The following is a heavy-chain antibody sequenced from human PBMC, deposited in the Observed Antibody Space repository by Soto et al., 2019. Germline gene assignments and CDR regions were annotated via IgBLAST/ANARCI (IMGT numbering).Heavy chain of an antibody. CDR3: ARSHENYYDSSGYFDY. CDR2: ISSSGDSP. J-gene: IGHJ4*02. CDR1: GFTFSNYA. V-gene: IGHV3-23*01. Sequence: PGGSLRLSCAASGFTFSNYAMSWVRQAPGKGLEWVSAISSSGDSPYYADSVKGRFTVSRDNSKNTLYLQMNSLRSEDTAVYYCARSHENYYDSSGYFDYWGQGTLVTVSS. D-gene: IGHD3-22*01.